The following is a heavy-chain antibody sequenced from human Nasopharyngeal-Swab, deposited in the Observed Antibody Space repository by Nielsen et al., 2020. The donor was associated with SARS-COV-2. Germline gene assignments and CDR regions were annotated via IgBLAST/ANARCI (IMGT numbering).Heavy chain of an antibody. CDR2: INHSGST. V-gene: IGHV4-39*07. J-gene: IGHJ5*02. D-gene: IGHD6-13*01. Sequence: SETLSLTCTVSGGSISSSSYYWSWIRQPPGKGLEWIGEINHSGSTNYNPSLKSRVTISVDTSKNQFSLKLSSVTAADTAVYYCASRIAAAGTYWFDPWGQGTLVTVSS. CDR3: ASRIAAAGTYWFDP. CDR1: GGSISSSSYY.